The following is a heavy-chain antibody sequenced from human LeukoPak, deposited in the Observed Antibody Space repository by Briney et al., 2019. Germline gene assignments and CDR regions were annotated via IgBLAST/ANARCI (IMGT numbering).Heavy chain of an antibody. CDR3: ASRKLGNDY. V-gene: IGHV4-61*02. J-gene: IGHJ4*02. D-gene: IGHD7-27*01. CDR1: GGSISSGTYY. CDR2: FYTSGNA. Sequence: PSETLSLTCTVSGGSISSGTYYWSWIRQPAGKGLEWIGRFYTSGNANYNPSLKSRVTISVDTSKNQFSLRLNFVTAADTAVYYCASRKLGNDYWGQGTLVTVSS.